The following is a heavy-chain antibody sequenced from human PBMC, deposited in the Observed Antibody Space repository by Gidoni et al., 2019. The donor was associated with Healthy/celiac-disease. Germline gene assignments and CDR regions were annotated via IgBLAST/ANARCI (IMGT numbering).Heavy chain of an antibody. CDR3: AKTGRDDHAFDY. V-gene: IGHV3-30*18. J-gene: IGHJ4*02. CDR1: GFPFSIYG. CDR2: ILYYGNNK. Sequence: QVQLVESGGGVVQPGRSLSLSCAASGFPFSIYGMPGVRQAPGKGLELVALILYYGNNKYYADSVKGRFTISRDNFKSTLYLQMNSLRAEDTAVYYCAKTGRDDHAFDYWVQGTLVTVSS. D-gene: IGHD2-21*01.